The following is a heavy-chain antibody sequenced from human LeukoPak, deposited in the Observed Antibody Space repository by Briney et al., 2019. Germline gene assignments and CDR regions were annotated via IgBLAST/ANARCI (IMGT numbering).Heavy chain of an antibody. J-gene: IGHJ4*02. CDR2: VSGSGGST. D-gene: IGHD6-19*01. Sequence: RGSLRLSCAASGFTVSSNYMTWVRQAPGKRLEWVSAVSGSGGSTYYADSVKGRFTISRDNSKNTLYLQMNSLRAEDTAVYYCARDFVAGPRGGYWGQGTLVTVSS. CDR1: GFTVSSNY. V-gene: IGHV3-23*01. CDR3: ARDFVAGPRGGY.